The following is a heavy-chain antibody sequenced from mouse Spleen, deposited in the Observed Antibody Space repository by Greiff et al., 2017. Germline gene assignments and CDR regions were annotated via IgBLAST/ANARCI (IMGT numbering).Heavy chain of an antibody. CDR2: IRLKSDNYAT. D-gene: IGHD2-4*01. J-gene: IGHJ3*01. CDR3: TEYDYDDGAWFAY. CDR1: GFTFSNYW. V-gene: IGHV6-3*01. Sequence: EVKLEESGGGLVQPGGSMKLSCVASGFTFSNYWMNWVRQSPEKGLEWVAQIRLKSDNYATHYAESVKGRFTISRDDSKSSVYLQMNNLRAEDTGIYYCTEYDYDDGAWFAYWGQGTLVTVSA.